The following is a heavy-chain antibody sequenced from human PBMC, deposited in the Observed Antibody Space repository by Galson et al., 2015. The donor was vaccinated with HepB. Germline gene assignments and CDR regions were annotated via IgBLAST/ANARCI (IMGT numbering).Heavy chain of an antibody. CDR1: GYIFTSYG. CDR2: ISAYNGNT. D-gene: IGHD6-19*01. Sequence: SVKVSCKASGYIFTSYGISWVRQAPGQGLEWMGWISAYNGNTNYAQKLQGRVTMTTDTSTSTAYMELRSLRSDDTAVYYCARVAGPGIAVAGTDWYFDLWGRGTLVTVSS. J-gene: IGHJ2*01. CDR3: ARVAGPGIAVAGTDWYFDL. V-gene: IGHV1-18*01.